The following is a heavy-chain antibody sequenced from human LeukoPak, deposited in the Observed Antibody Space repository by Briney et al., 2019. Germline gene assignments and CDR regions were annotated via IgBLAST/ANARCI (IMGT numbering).Heavy chain of an antibody. CDR2: IYYSGST. D-gene: IGHD6-13*01. Sequence: SQTLSLTCTVSGGSISSGGYYWSWIRQHPGKGLEWIGYIYYSGSTYYNPSLKSRVTISVDTSKNQVSLKLSSVTAADTAVYYCAGLAAAGTPHYWAQGTLVTVSS. V-gene: IGHV4-31*03. CDR3: AGLAAAGTPHY. CDR1: GGSISSGGYY. J-gene: IGHJ4*02.